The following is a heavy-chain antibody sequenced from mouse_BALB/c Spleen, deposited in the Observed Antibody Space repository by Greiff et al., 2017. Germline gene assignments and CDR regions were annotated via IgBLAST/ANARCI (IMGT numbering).Heavy chain of an antibody. CDR2: ISSGGST. D-gene: IGHD1-1*01. CDR3: ARGDYYGYFDY. J-gene: IGHJ2*01. V-gene: IGHV5-6-5*01. CDR1: GFTFSSYA. Sequence: DVMLVESGGGLVKPGGSLKLSCAASGFTFSSYAMSWVRQTPEKRLEWVASISSGGSTYYPDSVKGRFTISRDNARNILYLQMSSLRSEDTAMYYCARGDYYGYFDYWGQGTTLTVSS.